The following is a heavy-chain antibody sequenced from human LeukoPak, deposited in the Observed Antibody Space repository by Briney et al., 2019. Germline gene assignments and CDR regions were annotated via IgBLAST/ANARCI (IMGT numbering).Heavy chain of an antibody. CDR3: ARGYYGSGSYLMDV. Sequence: SQTLSLTCTVSGGSISSYYWSWIRQPPGKGLEWIGYIYYSGSTNYNPSLKSRVTISVDTSKNQFSLKLSSVTAADTAAYYCARGYYGSGSYLMDVWGQGTTVTVSS. CDR2: IYYSGST. CDR1: GGSISSYY. D-gene: IGHD3-10*01. J-gene: IGHJ6*02. V-gene: IGHV4-59*08.